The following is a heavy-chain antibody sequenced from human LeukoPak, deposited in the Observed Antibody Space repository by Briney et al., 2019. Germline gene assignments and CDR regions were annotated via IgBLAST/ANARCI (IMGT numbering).Heavy chain of an antibody. CDR3: AREPISPSDYGDPRVYYYMDV. Sequence: SVKVSCKASGYTFTSYGISWVRQAPGQGLEWMGRIIPIFGTANYAQKFQGRVTITTDESTSTAYMELSSLRSEDTAVYYCAREPISPSDYGDPRVYYYMDVWGKGTTVTVSS. V-gene: IGHV1-69*05. CDR1: GYTFTSYG. CDR2: IIPIFGTA. D-gene: IGHD4-17*01. J-gene: IGHJ6*03.